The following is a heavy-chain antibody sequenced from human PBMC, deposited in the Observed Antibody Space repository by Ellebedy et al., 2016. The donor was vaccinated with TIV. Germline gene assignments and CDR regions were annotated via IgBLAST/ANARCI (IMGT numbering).Heavy chain of an antibody. J-gene: IGHJ6*02. CDR3: ARFRSGIVVAPAHYGMDV. CDR2: IYPGRSA. CDR1: GDPITGSHW. V-gene: IGHV4-4*02. Sequence: SETLSLTXAVSGDPITGSHWWSWVRQPPGRGLEWIGEIYPGRSANYNPSLKSRVTISVDTSKNQFSLRLSSVTAADTAVYYCARFRSGIVVAPAHYGMDVWGQGTTVTVSS. D-gene: IGHD2-2*01.